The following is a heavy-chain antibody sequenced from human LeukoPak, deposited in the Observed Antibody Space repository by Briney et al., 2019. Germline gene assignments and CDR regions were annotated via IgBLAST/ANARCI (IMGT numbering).Heavy chain of an antibody. D-gene: IGHD3-3*01. Sequence: GGSLRLSCAASGFTFSSYWMSWVRQAPGKGLEWVAFIRYDGSNKYYADSVKGRFTISRDNSKNTLYVQMNSLRAEDTAVYYCAKEVYDFWSGYRDHYYMDVWGKGTTVTVSS. CDR3: AKEVYDFWSGYRDHYYMDV. J-gene: IGHJ6*03. CDR2: IRYDGSNK. V-gene: IGHV3-30*02. CDR1: GFTFSSYW.